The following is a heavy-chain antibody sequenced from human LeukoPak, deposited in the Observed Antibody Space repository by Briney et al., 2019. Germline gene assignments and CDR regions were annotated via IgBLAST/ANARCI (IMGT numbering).Heavy chain of an antibody. CDR1: GGSISSYY. V-gene: IGHV4-59*12. J-gene: IGHJ3*02. CDR2: IYYSGST. CDR3: ARAYYYDSSGYLDASDI. Sequence: SETLSLTCTVSGGSISSYYWSWIRQPPGKGLEWIGYIYYSGSTNYNPSLKSRVTISVDTSKNQFSLKLSSVTAADTAVYYCARAYYYDSSGYLDASDIWGQGTMVTVSS. D-gene: IGHD3-22*01.